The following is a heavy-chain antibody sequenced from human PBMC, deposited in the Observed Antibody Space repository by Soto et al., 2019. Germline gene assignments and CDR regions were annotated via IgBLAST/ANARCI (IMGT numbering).Heavy chain of an antibody. CDR3: ASGASIVGATAHWGKYYFDY. V-gene: IGHV1-2*04. J-gene: IGHJ4*02. D-gene: IGHD1-26*01. CDR1: GYTFTGYY. Sequence: ASVKVSCKASGYTFTGYYMHWVRQAPGQGLEWMGWINPNSGGTNYAQKFQGWVTMTRDTSISTAYMELSRLRSDDTAVYYCASGASIVGATAHWGKYYFDYWGQGTLVTVSS. CDR2: INPNSGGT.